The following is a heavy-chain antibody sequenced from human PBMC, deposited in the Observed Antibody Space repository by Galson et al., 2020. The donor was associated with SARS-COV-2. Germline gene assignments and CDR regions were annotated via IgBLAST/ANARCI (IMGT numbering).Heavy chain of an antibody. CDR1: GFTFKDYW. D-gene: IGHD6-19*01. J-gene: IGHJ4*02. CDR2: IRGDGSET. CDR3: TREGWQGGY. Sequence: GESLKISCVVSGFTFKDYWMSWVRHAPGKGLEWVANIRGDGSETNYVDSVKGRFSISRDNAVDSLYLQMDSLRVEDTATYYCTREGWQGGYWGQGTRVTVSS. V-gene: IGHV3-7*01.